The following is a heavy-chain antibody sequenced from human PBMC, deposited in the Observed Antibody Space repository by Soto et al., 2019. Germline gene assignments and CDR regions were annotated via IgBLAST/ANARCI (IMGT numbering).Heavy chain of an antibody. Sequence: QVQLVQSGAEVKKPGSSVKVSCKASGGTFSSYTISWVRQAPGQGLEWMGRIIPILGIANYAQKFQGRVTITADKSTSTASMGLSSLRSEDTAGYYCARGYCSGGSCYTGGGKNGMGVWGQGTTVTVSS. CDR2: IIPILGIA. J-gene: IGHJ6*02. V-gene: IGHV1-69*02. CDR1: GGTFSSYT. D-gene: IGHD2-15*01. CDR3: ARGYCSGGSCYTGGGKNGMGV.